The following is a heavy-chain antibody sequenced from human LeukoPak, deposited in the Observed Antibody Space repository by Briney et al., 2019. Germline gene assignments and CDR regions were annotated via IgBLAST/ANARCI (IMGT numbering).Heavy chain of an antibody. Sequence: GGSLRLSCAASGFTFDDYAMHWVRQAPGKGLEWVSSISWNTGNIGYADSAKGRFTISRDNAKNSLDLQMNSLRAEDTALYYCAKGKNIAVAGLFDYWGQGTLVTVSS. CDR3: AKGKNIAVAGLFDY. CDR1: GFTFDDYA. J-gene: IGHJ4*02. CDR2: ISWNTGNI. D-gene: IGHD6-19*01. V-gene: IGHV3-9*01.